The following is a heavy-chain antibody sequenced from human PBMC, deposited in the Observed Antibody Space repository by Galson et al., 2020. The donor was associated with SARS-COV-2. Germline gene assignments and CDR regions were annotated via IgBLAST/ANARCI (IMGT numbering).Heavy chain of an antibody. J-gene: IGHJ4*02. Sequence: SLRHSCAASGFIFSSYGLHWVRQAPGKGLERVAAIWYDGSNKYYGDSVKGRFTISRDNSKNTLYLQMNSLRAEDTAVYYCARDMIAAAGQTFDHWGQGTLVTVSS. CDR1: GFIFSSYG. D-gene: IGHD6-13*01. CDR2: IWYDGSNK. CDR3: ARDMIAAAGQTFDH. V-gene: IGHV3-33*01.